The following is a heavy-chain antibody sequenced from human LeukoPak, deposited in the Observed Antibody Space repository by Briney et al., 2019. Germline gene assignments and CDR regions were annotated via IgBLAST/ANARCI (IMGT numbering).Heavy chain of an antibody. V-gene: IGHV1-8*01. D-gene: IGHD3-3*01. Sequence: ASVKVSCKASGYTFTNYNMNWVRQAAGQGLEWMAWINPDNGNTGYAQKFQGRVTMTEDTSTDTAYMELSSLRSEDTAVYYCATGTLDYDFWSTPTNYYFDYWGQGTLVTVSS. CDR3: ATGTLDYDFWSTPTNYYFDY. J-gene: IGHJ4*02. CDR2: INPDNGNT. CDR1: GYTFTNYN.